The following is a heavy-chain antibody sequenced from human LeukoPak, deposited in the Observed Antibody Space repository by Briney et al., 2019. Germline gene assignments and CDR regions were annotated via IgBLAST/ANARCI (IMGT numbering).Heavy chain of an antibody. CDR1: GFTFSSYS. Sequence: GGSLRLSCAASGFTFSSYSMNWVRQAPGKGLEWVSSISSSSSYIYYADSVKGRFTISRDNAKNTLYLQMNSLRAEDTAVYYCARGRAGYYFDYWGQGTLVTVSS. CDR3: ARGRAGYYFDY. J-gene: IGHJ4*02. CDR2: ISSSSSYI. V-gene: IGHV3-21*01.